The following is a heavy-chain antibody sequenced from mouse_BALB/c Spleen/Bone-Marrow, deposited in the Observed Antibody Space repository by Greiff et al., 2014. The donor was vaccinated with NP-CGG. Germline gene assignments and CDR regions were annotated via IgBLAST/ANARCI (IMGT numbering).Heavy chain of an antibody. CDR1: GYTFTDYN. Sequence: EVQLQQSGPELVKPGASVKISCKASGYTFTDYNMHWVKQSHGKSLEWIGYIHPYNGGTGYNQKFKSKATLTVDNSSSTAYMELRSLTSEDSAVYYCARSKGGNYYAMDYWGQGTSVTVSS. CDR3: ARSKGGNYYAMDY. CDR2: IHPYNGGT. J-gene: IGHJ4*01. V-gene: IGHV1S29*02. D-gene: IGHD1-1*02.